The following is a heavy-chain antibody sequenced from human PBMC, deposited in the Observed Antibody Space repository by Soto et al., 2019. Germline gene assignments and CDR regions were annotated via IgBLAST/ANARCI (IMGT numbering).Heavy chain of an antibody. CDR2: IYYSGST. D-gene: IGHD3-10*01. V-gene: IGHV4-59*01. Sequence: SETLSLTCTVSGGSISSYYWSWIRQPPGKGLEWIGYIYYSGSTNYNPSLKSRVTISVDTSKNQFSLKLSSVTAADTAVYYCARGYYGSGGNWFDPWGQGTLVTVSS. J-gene: IGHJ5*02. CDR1: GGSISSYY. CDR3: ARGYYGSGGNWFDP.